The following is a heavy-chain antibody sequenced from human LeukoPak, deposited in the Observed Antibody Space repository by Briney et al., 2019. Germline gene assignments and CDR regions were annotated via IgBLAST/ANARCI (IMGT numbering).Heavy chain of an antibody. Sequence: GGSLRLSCLVSGFTFSSYTMQWVRQAPGKGLEYISAISSHGGSTYYADSVKGRFAISRDNSTNTLYLRMSSLRVEDTAVYYCVKDRWADYYGSGTYFDSWGQGTLVTVSS. CDR1: GFTFSSYT. CDR2: ISSHGGST. D-gene: IGHD3-10*01. V-gene: IGHV3-64D*06. J-gene: IGHJ4*02. CDR3: VKDRWADYYGSGTYFDS.